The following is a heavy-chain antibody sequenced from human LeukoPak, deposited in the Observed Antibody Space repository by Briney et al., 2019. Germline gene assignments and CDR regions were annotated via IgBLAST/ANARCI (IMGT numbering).Heavy chain of an antibody. CDR2: IIPIFGTA. D-gene: IGHD2-2*02. J-gene: IGHJ4*02. CDR3: ARARDCSSTSCYSFDY. V-gene: IGHV1-69*05. Sequence: SVKVSCKASGGTFSSYAISWVQQAPGQGLEWMGGIIPIFGTANYAQKFQGRVTITTDESTSTAYMELSSLRSEDTAVYYCARARDCSSTSCYSFDYWGQGTLVTVSS. CDR1: GGTFSSYA.